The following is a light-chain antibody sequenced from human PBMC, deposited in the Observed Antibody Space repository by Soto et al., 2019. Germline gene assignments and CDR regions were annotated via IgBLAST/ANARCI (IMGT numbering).Light chain of an antibody. Sequence: QSALTQPASVSGSPGQSITISCTGTSSGVGGYNYVSWYQQHPGKAPKLMIYEVNNRPSWVSNRFSGSKSGNTASLTISGLQAEDEADYYCSSYTTSSTLAVFGGGTKLTVL. J-gene: IGLJ2*01. CDR3: SSYTTSSTLAV. CDR2: EVN. CDR1: SSGVGGYNY. V-gene: IGLV2-14*01.